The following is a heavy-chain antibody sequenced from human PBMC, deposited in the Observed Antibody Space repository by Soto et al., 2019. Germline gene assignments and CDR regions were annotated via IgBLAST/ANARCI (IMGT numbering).Heavy chain of an antibody. J-gene: IGHJ4*02. CDR3: AKDAEWQQLVLFYFDY. CDR1: GFTFSSYG. Sequence: QVQLVESGGGVVQPGRSLRLSCAASGFTFSSYGMHWVRQAPGKGLEWVAVISYDGSNKYYADSVKGRFTISRDNSKNTLYLQMNSLRAEDTAVYYCAKDAEWQQLVLFYFDYWGQGTLVTVPS. CDR2: ISYDGSNK. D-gene: IGHD6-13*01. V-gene: IGHV3-30*18.